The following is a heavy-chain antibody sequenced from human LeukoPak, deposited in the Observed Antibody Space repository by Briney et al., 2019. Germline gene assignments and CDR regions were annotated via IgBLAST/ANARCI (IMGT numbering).Heavy chain of an antibody. D-gene: IGHD3-16*01. CDR3: ARDISGGY. CDR1: GGSISSYY. Sequence: PSETLSLTCTVSGGSISSYYWNWIRQPPGKRLEWIGYIYYTGITNYNPSLKSRVTISLDTSKNQFSLSLSSETAADTAVYYCARDISGGYWGQGTLVTVSS. V-gene: IGHV4-59*01. CDR2: IYYTGIT. J-gene: IGHJ4*02.